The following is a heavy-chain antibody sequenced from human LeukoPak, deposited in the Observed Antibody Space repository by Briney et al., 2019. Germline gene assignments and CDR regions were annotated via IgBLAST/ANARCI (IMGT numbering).Heavy chain of an antibody. CDR1: GFTFSSYA. CDR2: ISGSGGST. J-gene: IGHJ4*02. CDR3: AKGGEIVVVPYYFDY. V-gene: IGHV3-23*01. D-gene: IGHD3-22*01. Sequence: GGSLGLSCAASGFTFSSYAMSWVRQAPGKGLEWVSAISGSGGSTYYADSVKGRFTISRDNSKNTLYLQMNSLRAEDTAVYYCAKGGEIVVVPYYFDYWGQGTLVTVSS.